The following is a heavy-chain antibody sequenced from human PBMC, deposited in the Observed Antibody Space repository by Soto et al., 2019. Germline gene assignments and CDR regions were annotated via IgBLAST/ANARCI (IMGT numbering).Heavy chain of an antibody. V-gene: IGHV1-18*01. CDR3: AMVDVYVTPSPQDV. D-gene: IGHD3-16*01. J-gene: IGHJ6*02. CDR2: ISAYNGNT. Sequence: ASVIVSYKAFGYTFTCSGMTWVRQAPGQGLEWMGCISAYNGNTNYAQKLQGRVTMTTDTSASTAYMELRSLRSNDTAVYYCAMVDVYVTPSPQDVWGQGTTVTVSS. CDR1: GYTFTCSG.